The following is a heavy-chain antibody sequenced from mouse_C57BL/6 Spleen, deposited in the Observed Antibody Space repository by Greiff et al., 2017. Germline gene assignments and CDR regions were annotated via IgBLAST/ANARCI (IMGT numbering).Heavy chain of an antibody. V-gene: IGHV1-50*01. CDR2: IDPSDSYT. CDR3: ARYDYYGSSLFAY. Sequence: QVQLQQPGAELVKPGASVKLSCKASGYTFTSYWMQWVKQRPGQGLEWIGEIDPSDSYTNYNQKFKGKATLTVDTSSSTAYMQLSSLTSEDSAVYYCARYDYYGSSLFAYWGQGTLVTVSA. D-gene: IGHD1-1*01. CDR1: GYTFTSYW. J-gene: IGHJ3*01.